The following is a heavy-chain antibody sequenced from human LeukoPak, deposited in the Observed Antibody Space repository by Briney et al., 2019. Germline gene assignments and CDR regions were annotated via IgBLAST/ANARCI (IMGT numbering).Heavy chain of an antibody. J-gene: IGHJ5*02. Sequence: SETLSLTCAVYGGSFSGYYWSWIRQPPGKGLEWIGEINHSGSTNYNPSLKSRVTISVDTSKNQFSLKLSSVTAADTAVYYCARGRYGYCSGGSCYWASVWFDPWGQGTLVTVSS. CDR1: GGSFSGYY. CDR3: ARGRYGYCSGGSCYWASVWFDP. V-gene: IGHV4-34*01. D-gene: IGHD2-15*01. CDR2: INHSGST.